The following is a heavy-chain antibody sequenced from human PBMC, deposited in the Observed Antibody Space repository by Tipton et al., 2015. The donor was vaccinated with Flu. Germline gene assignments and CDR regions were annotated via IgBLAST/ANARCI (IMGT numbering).Heavy chain of an antibody. CDR1: EDHMSNFY. Sequence: TLSLTCSVSEDHMSNFYWSWVRQPAGEGLEWIGRIHTNGKTDYNPSLKSRIAMSIATSKKQFSLHVTSVTAADTAVYYCASGNFYDSSGYFAFWGQGILVTVSS. V-gene: IGHV4-4*07. CDR2: IHTNGKT. D-gene: IGHD3-22*01. CDR3: ASGNFYDSSGYFAF. J-gene: IGHJ4*02.